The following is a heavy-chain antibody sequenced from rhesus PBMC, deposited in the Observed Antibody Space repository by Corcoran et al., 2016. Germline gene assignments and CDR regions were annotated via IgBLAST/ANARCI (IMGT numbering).Heavy chain of an antibody. CDR3: AGIAAAGTSNFDY. J-gene: IGHJ4*01. Sequence: QVQLQESGPGLVKPSETLSLTCAVSGYSISSGYYWSWIRTPPGKGLEWFGYRTVWGPTSHNPSLKGRVTISRDTSKRQFSLKLRSVTAADPAVYYCAGIAAAGTSNFDYWGQGVLVTVSS. D-gene: IGHD6-25*01. CDR1: GYSISSGYY. CDR2: RTVWGPT. V-gene: IGHV4-122*02.